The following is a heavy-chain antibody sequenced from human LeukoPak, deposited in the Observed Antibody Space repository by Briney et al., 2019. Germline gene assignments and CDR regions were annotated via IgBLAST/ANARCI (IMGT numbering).Heavy chain of an antibody. Sequence: GGSLRLSCAASGFTFSSYSMNWARQAPGKGLEWVSSISSSSSYIYYADSVKGRFTISRDNAKNSLYLQMNSLRAEDTAVYYCARPFYYDILTGPIDYWGQGTLVTVSS. D-gene: IGHD3-9*01. J-gene: IGHJ4*02. CDR2: ISSSSSYI. CDR3: ARPFYYDILTGPIDY. V-gene: IGHV3-21*01. CDR1: GFTFSSYS.